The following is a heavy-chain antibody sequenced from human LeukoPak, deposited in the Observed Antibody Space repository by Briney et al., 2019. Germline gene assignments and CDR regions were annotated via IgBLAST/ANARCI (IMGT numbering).Heavy chain of an antibody. Sequence: SETLSHTCTVSRSISSYYRTWIRQPPGKGLDWIGYIYTSGSTNYNPSLNSRVTISVDTSKNQFSLDLSSVTAADTAVYYCARQKCTSTSGLTKNAFDTWGQGTMVTVSS. CDR2: IYTSGST. D-gene: IGHD2-2*01. CDR3: ARQKCTSTSGLTKNAFDT. V-gene: IGHV4-4*09. J-gene: IGHJ3*02. CDR1: RSISSYY.